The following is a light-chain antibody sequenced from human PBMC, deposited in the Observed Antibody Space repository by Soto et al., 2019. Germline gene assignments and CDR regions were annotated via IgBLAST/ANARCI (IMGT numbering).Light chain of an antibody. CDR3: QQHGSWGIT. J-gene: IGKJ3*01. CDR2: GAS. CDR1: PSVSGRN. V-gene: IGKV3-20*01. Sequence: EIVLTQSPGTLSLSPGERATLSCRASPSVSGRNVAWYQQKPGLAPRLLIYGASHKAVGVPDRFSGSGSGTDFTLTISRLEPEDFAVYYCQQHGSWGITFGPGTKVDIK.